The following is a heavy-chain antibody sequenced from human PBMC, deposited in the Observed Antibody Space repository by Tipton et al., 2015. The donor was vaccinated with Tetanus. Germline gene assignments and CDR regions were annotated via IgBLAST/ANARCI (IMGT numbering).Heavy chain of an antibody. D-gene: IGHD2-15*01. CDR3: ARARCSDGVCNFDF. CDR2: IYPGDSDT. Sequence: QLVQSGGEVKKPGESLKISCKGSGYIFTNYWIGWVRQKPGKGLEWMGIIYPGDSDTRYSPSFQGQVTISVDKSISTAYLQWSSRKASGTSMFYCARARCSDGVCNFDFWGPGALVSVAS. V-gene: IGHV5-51*01. J-gene: IGHJ4*02. CDR1: GYIFTNYW.